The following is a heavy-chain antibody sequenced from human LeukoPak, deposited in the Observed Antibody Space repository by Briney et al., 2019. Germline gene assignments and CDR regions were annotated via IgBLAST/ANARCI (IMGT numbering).Heavy chain of an antibody. D-gene: IGHD6-19*01. CDR1: GGSISSPIYF. CDR2: FYQSGNT. CDR3: ARAIYSSGWFFDY. Sequence: SETLSLTCTVSGGSISSPIYFCDWTRQPPGEGLEWTGSFYQSGNTYYNPSLESRLTVSADTSRNKISLKISSVTATDTAVYYCARAIYSSGWFFDYWGRGTLVTVAS. V-gene: IGHV4-39*01. J-gene: IGHJ4*02.